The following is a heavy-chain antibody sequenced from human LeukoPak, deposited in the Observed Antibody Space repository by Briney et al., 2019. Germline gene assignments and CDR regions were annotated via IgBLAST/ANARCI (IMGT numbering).Heavy chain of an antibody. D-gene: IGHD6-6*01. CDR3: ASFRSSIAAHDY. CDR1: GFTFSSYA. V-gene: IGHV3-23*01. J-gene: IGHJ4*02. CDR2: ISGSGGST. Sequence: PGGSLRLSCAASGFTFSSYAMSWVRQAPGKGLEWVSGISGSGGSTYYADSVKGRFTISRDNSKNTLYLQISSLRAEDTAVYYCASFRSSIAAHDYWGQGTLVTVSS.